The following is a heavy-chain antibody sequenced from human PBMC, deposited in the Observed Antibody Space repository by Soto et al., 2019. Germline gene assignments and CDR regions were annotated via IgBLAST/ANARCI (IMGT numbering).Heavy chain of an antibody. CDR3: ARELYSCGGDCPYYMDY. CDR2: ISLYHHST. Sequence: QAQLVQSGAEGKKPGASVRVSCKTSGYPFTDYFIHWVRQAPGQGLEWMGIISLYHHSTSYAQKFQGRLTMTADTSTTTVYMDLSSLTSEDSAVYWCARELYSCGGDCPYYMDYWGQGTLVTVSS. J-gene: IGHJ4*02. CDR1: GYPFTDYF. V-gene: IGHV1-46*01. D-gene: IGHD2-21*02.